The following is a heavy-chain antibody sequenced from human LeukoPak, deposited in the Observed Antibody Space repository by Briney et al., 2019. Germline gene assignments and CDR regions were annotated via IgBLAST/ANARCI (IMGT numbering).Heavy chain of an antibody. CDR3: ARGEDYGGNEIDY. D-gene: IGHD4-23*01. CDR1: GGSISSYY. J-gene: IGHJ4*02. CDR2: IYYSGST. V-gene: IGHV4-59*01. Sequence: TSETLSLTCTVSGGSISSYYWSWIRQPPGKGLEWIGYIYYSGSTNYNPSLKSRVTISVGTSKNQFSLKLSPVTAADTAVCYCARGEDYGGNEIDYWGQGTLVTVSS.